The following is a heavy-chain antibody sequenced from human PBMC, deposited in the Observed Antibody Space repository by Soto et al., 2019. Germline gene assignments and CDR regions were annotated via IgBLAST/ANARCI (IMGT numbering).Heavy chain of an antibody. V-gene: IGHV5-51*01. J-gene: IGHJ6*04. Sequence: GESQQVSCKGSGYIFTNSWIGWVRQMPGKGLEWMGIIYPGDSDTRYSPSFQGQVTISADKSITTAYLQWSSLTASDTAMYYCARLQAAMPAAAGMDVWGKRTAVTV. CDR2: IYPGDSDT. D-gene: IGHD2-2*01. CDR3: ARLQAAMPAAAGMDV. CDR1: GYIFTNSW.